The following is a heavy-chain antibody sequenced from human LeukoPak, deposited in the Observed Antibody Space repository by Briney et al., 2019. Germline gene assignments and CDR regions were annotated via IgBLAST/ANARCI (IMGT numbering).Heavy chain of an antibody. CDR2: IFPSGGEI. CDR1: GFTFSSYG. CDR3: ATYRQVLLPFES. D-gene: IGHD2-8*02. Sequence: GGSLRLSCAASGFTFSSYGMSWVRQAPGKGLEWVSSIFPSGGEIHYADSVRGRFTISRDNSKSTPSLQMNSLRAEDTAIYYCATYRQVLLPFESWGQGTLVTVSS. J-gene: IGHJ4*02. V-gene: IGHV3-23*01.